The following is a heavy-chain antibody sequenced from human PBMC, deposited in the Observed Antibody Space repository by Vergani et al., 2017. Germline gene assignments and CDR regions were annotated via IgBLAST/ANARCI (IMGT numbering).Heavy chain of an antibody. Sequence: EVQLLESGGGLVQPGGSLRLSCAASGFTFSSYAMNWVRQAPGKGLEWVSSISTSSSYIYYADSVKGRFTISRDNAKNSLYLQMNSLRAEDTAVYYCARAPPRAGTGASDYWGQGTLVTVSS. CDR3: ARAPPRAGTGASDY. CDR2: ISTSSSYI. CDR1: GFTFSSYA. V-gene: IGHV3-21*01. J-gene: IGHJ4*02. D-gene: IGHD1/OR15-1a*01.